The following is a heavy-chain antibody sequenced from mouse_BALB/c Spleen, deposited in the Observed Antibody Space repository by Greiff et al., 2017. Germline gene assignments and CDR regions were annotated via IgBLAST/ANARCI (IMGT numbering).Heavy chain of an antibody. CDR2: ILPGSGST. D-gene: IGHD2-1*01. CDR3: AREGGSYGNYAAY. V-gene: IGHV1-9*01. J-gene: IGHJ3*01. Sequence: VQLQQSGAELMKPGASVKISCKATGYTFSSYWIEWVKQRPGHGLEWIGEILPGSGSTNYNEKFKGKATFTADTSSNTAYMQLSSLTSEDSAVYYCAREGGSYGNYAAYWGQGTLVTVSA. CDR1: GYTFSSYW.